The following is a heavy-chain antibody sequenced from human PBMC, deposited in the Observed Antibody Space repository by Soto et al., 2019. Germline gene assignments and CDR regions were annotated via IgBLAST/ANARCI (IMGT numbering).Heavy chain of an antibody. CDR1: GFTFSSHG. CDR2: ISYDGSKE. CDR3: AKDHGVRTYGRYGMDV. V-gene: IGHV3-30*18. J-gene: IGHJ6*02. Sequence: QMQLVESGGGVVQPGRSLRLSCAASGFTFSSHGMHWVRQAPGKGLEWVAVISYDGSKEDYGDSVKGRFTVSRDNFKNTLELQMKSLRVEDTAVYYCAKDHGVRTYGRYGMDVWGQGTTVTVSS. D-gene: IGHD2-8*01.